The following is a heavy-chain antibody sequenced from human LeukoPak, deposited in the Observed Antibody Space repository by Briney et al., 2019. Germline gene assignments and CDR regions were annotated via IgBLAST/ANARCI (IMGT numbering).Heavy chain of an antibody. V-gene: IGHV3-33*01. D-gene: IGHD1-26*01. Sequence: GGSLRLSCAASGSTFSSYGMHWVRQAPGKGLEWVAAIWYDGSDKYYADSVKGRLTISRDNSKNTMYLQMNSLRAEDTAVYYCARSSGSSFDYWGQGTLVTVSS. J-gene: IGHJ4*02. CDR2: IWYDGSDK. CDR1: GSTFSSYG. CDR3: ARSSGSSFDY.